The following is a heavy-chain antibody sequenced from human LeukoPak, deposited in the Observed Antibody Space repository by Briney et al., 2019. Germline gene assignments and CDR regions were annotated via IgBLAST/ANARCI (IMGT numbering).Heavy chain of an antibody. Sequence: ASVKVSFKASGGTFSSYAISWVRQAPGQGLEWMGWINPNSGGTNYAQKFQGRVTMTRDTSISTAYMELSRLRSDDTAVYYCARDYAGGDYWGQGTLVTVSS. CDR3: ARDYAGGDY. CDR2: INPNSGGT. D-gene: IGHD1-14*01. CDR1: GGTFSSYA. V-gene: IGHV1-2*02. J-gene: IGHJ4*02.